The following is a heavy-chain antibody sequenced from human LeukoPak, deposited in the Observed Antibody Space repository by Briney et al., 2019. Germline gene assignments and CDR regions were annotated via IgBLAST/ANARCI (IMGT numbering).Heavy chain of an antibody. V-gene: IGHV3-23*01. CDR2: ISVSGGST. J-gene: IGHJ6*02. CDR1: GFTFSSYA. Sequence: GGSLRLSCAASGFTFSSYAMSWVRQAPGKGLEWVSAISVSGGSTYYADSVKGRFTISRDNSKNTLYLQMNSLRAEDTAVYYCAKTIGITMGRYYYYGMDVWGQGTTVTVSS. D-gene: IGHD3-10*01. CDR3: AKTIGITMGRYYYYGMDV.